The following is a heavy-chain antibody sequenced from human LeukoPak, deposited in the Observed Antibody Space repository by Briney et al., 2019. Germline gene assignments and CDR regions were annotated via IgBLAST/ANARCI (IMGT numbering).Heavy chain of an antibody. CDR3: ARGAVVAAMGYFDY. V-gene: IGHV1-69*04. CDR2: IIPILGIA. D-gene: IGHD2-15*01. Sequence: SVTVSCKASGGTFSSYAISWVRQAPGQGLEWMGRIIPILGIANYAQKFQGGVTITADKSTSTAYMELSSLRSEDTAVYYCARGAVVAAMGYFDYWGQGTLVTVSS. J-gene: IGHJ4*02. CDR1: GGTFSSYA.